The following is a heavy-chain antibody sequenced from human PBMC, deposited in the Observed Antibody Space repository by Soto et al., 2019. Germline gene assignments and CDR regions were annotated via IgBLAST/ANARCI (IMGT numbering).Heavy chain of an antibody. Sequence: SVKVSCKACGWTFSSYAISWVGQAPGQGREWMGGIIPIFGTANYAQKFQGRVTITADKSTSTAYMELSSLRSEDTAVYYCARGPVLDYGDFSDYYYYGMDVWGQGTTVTVSS. J-gene: IGHJ6*02. CDR2: IIPIFGTA. V-gene: IGHV1-69*06. CDR1: GWTFSSYA. D-gene: IGHD4-17*01. CDR3: ARGPVLDYGDFSDYYYYGMDV.